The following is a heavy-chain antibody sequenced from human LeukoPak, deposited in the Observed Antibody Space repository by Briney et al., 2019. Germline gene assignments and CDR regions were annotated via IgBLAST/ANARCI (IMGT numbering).Heavy chain of an antibody. CDR3: AKDDDYGGNSGTADY. V-gene: IGHV3-21*01. CDR1: GFTFSSYS. D-gene: IGHD4-23*01. CDR2: ISSSSSYI. Sequence: GGSLRLSCAASGFTFSSYSMNWVRQAPGKGLEWVSSISSSSSYIYYADSVKGRFTISRDNSKNTLYLQMNSLRAEDTAVYYCAKDDDYGGNSGTADYWGQGTLVTVSS. J-gene: IGHJ4*02.